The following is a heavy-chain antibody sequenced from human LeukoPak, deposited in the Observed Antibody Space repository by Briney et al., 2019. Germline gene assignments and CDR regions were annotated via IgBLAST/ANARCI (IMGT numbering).Heavy chain of an antibody. Sequence: ASETLSLTCTVSGGSTRSSSYYWSWIRQPAGTGLEWIGRIYASGTTNYNASLKSRVTISVDTSKNQFSLNLSSVSAADTAVYYCAREFTFWGQGILVTVSS. J-gene: IGHJ4*02. CDR1: GGSTRSSSYY. V-gene: IGHV4-61*02. CDR2: IYASGTT. D-gene: IGHD3-16*01. CDR3: AREFTF.